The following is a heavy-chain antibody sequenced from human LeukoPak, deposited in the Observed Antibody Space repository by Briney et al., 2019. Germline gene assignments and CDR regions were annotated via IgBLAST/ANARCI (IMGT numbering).Heavy chain of an antibody. D-gene: IGHD3-22*01. V-gene: IGHV3-23*01. J-gene: IGHJ4*02. CDR1: GFTFSTYA. CDR3: AKARYYDSSGPFDY. CDR2: ISGSAANT. Sequence: GGSLRLSCAASGFTFSTYAMSWVRQAPGKGLEWVSSISGSAANTYYADSVKGRFTISRDKSKNTLDLQMNSLRAEDTAVYYCAKARYYDSSGPFDYWGQGTLVTVSS.